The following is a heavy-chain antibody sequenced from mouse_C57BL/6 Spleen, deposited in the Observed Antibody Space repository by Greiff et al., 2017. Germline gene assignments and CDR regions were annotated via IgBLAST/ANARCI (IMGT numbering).Heavy chain of an antibody. J-gene: IGHJ2*01. CDR2: IRNKANGYTT. V-gene: IGHV7-3*01. CDR3: ARYQYYFYY. CDR1: GFTFTDYY. Sequence: EVKVVESGGGLVQPGGSLSLSCAASGFTFTDYYMSWVRQPPGKALEWLGFIRNKANGYTTEYRASVKGRFTSSRDNSQSILYLQMNALRAEDSATYYCARYQYYFYYWGQGTTLTVSS.